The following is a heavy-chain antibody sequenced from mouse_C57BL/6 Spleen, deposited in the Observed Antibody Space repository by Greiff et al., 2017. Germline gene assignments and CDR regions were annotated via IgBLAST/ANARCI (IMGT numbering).Heavy chain of an antibody. CDR1: GYAFSSYW. CDR2: IYPGDGDT. V-gene: IGHV1-80*01. CDR3: ARDNVKRYFDV. D-gene: IGHD6-1*01. J-gene: IGHJ1*03. Sequence: QVQLQQSGAELVKPGASVKISCNASGYAFSSYWMNWVKQRPGKGLEWIGQIYPGDGDTNNTGKFKGKATLTADKSSSTAYMKLSSLTSEDSAVYFCARDNVKRYFDVWGTGTTVTGSS.